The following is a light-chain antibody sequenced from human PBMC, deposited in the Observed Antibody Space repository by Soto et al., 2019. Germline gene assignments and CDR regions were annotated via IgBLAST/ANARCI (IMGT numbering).Light chain of an antibody. CDR3: QLYTGCCPGGS. CDR2: KAS. Sequence: DIQMTQSHSTLSAAIGDRVTITCRAGQNIYSWLAWYEHKPGKAPQLLMYKASSLESGVPSRFSGSGPVTEFTLTISVLQPGDFATYYCQLYTGCCPGGSFVQGTKLEMK. CDR1: QNIYSW. V-gene: IGKV1-5*03. J-gene: IGKJ2*01.